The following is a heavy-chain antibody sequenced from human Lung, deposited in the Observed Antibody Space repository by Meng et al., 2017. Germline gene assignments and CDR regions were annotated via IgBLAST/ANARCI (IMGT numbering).Heavy chain of an antibody. CDR3: ARGPTTMAHDFDY. CDR2: INHSGST. CDR1: GCSFSDYY. J-gene: IGHJ4*02. Sequence: VQLRQWGAGLLKPSETLSLPCVVSGCSFSDYYWSWIRQPPGKGLEWIGEINHSGSTNYSPSLESRATISVDTSQNNLSLKLSSVTAADSAVYYCARGPTTMAHDFDYWGQGTLVTVSS. V-gene: IGHV4-34*01. D-gene: IGHD4-11*01.